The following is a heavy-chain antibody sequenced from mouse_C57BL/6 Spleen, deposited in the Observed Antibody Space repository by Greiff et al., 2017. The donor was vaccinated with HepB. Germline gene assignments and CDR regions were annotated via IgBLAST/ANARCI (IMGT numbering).Heavy chain of an antibody. CDR2: INPSSGYT. CDR1: GYTFTSYT. D-gene: IGHD3-2*02. J-gene: IGHJ3*01. CDR3: ARSETAQATGFAY. V-gene: IGHV1-4*01. Sequence: QVQLQQSGAELARPGASVKMSCKASGYTFTSYTMHWVKQRPGQGLEWIGYINPSSGYTKYNQKFKDKATLTADKSSSTAYMQLSSLTSEDSAVYYCARSETAQATGFAYWGQGTLVTVSA.